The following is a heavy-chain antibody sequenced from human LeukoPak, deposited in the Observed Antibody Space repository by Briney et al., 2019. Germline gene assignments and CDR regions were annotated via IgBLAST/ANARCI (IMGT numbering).Heavy chain of an antibody. Sequence: ASVKVSCKASGYTFTNYAMHWVRQAPGQRFEWVGWINAGNGDTKYSQKFQGRVTITRDTSASTAYMELSSLRSEDTAVYYCARAGYCTSTSCYAYDYWGQGTLVTVSS. J-gene: IGHJ4*02. V-gene: IGHV1-3*01. CDR3: ARAGYCTSTSCYAYDY. D-gene: IGHD2-2*01. CDR2: INAGNGDT. CDR1: GYTFTNYA.